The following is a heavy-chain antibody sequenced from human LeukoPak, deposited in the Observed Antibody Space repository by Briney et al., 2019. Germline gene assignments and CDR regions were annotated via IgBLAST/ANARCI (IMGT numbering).Heavy chain of an antibody. CDR1: GGSMSSHY. CDR3: ARDTYYTSGTYYIDYFDS. V-gene: IGHV4-59*11. CDR2: ISHGGQT. J-gene: IGHJ4*02. D-gene: IGHD3-10*01. Sequence: PSETLSLTCTVSGGSMSSHYWSWVRQPPRKALEWIGYISHGGQTLSNPSLSSRVTISVDTSNNQFSLKLTSVTAADTAVYFCARDTYYTSGTYYIDYFDSWGQGALVTVSS.